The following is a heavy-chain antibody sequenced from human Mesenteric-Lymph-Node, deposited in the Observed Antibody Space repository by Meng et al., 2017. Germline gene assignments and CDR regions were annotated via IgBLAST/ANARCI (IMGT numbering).Heavy chain of an antibody. V-gene: IGHV2-5*02. J-gene: IGHJ4*02. CDR3: AHRFSHSSSWDTPIFDN. Sequence: QITLKESGPTLVKPPETLTLTCTFSGFSLSTSGVGVGWIRQPPGKALEWLVVIYWDDDKRYSPSLKSRLSITKDTAKNLVVLAMTNMDPADTATYFCAHRFSHSSSWDTPIFDNWGQGTLVTVSS. CDR2: IYWDDDK. D-gene: IGHD6-13*01. CDR1: GFSLSTSGVG.